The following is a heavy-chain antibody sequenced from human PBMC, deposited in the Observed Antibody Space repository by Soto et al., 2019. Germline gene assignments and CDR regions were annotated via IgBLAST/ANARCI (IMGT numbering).Heavy chain of an antibody. Sequence: ASVKVSCKASGYTFTDYHIHWVRQAPGQGLEFMGWINANNGGAGSAQQFQGRVAVTRDTSITTVYMELSNLRSDDTAVYYCAREGGSETLQPSYNWFDTWGQGTLVTVS. V-gene: IGHV1-2*02. CDR2: INANNGGA. J-gene: IGHJ5*02. CDR1: GYTFTDYH. CDR3: AREGGSETLQPSYNWFDT. D-gene: IGHD6-25*01.